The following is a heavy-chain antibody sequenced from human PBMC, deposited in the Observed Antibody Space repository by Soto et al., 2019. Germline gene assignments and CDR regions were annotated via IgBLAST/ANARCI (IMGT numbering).Heavy chain of an antibody. Sequence: SEILSLTCTVSGASISGVYWSWIRKSAGKGLEWIGRIYATGTTDHNPSLKSRVMMSVDTSKKQFSLKLRSVTAADTAVYYCVRDGTKTLRDWFDPWGQGISVTVSS. D-gene: IGHD1-1*01. CDR2: IYATGTT. J-gene: IGHJ5*02. CDR3: VRDGTKTLRDWFDP. V-gene: IGHV4-4*07. CDR1: GASISGVY.